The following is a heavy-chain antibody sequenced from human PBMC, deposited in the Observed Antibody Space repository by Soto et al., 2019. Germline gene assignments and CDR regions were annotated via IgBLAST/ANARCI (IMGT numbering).Heavy chain of an antibody. V-gene: IGHV3-33*01. D-gene: IGHD3-22*01. CDR3: ASPLNHDSSSPNALDI. CDR2: IWFDGSNK. CDR1: VLTFSSYG. Sequence: GGSLRLSCAASVLTFSSYGMHWVRQAPGKGLEWVAVIWFDGSNKYYAESVKGRFTISRDNSKNTLYLQMNSLRAEDTAVYYCASPLNHDSSSPNALDIWGRGTMVTVSS. J-gene: IGHJ3*02.